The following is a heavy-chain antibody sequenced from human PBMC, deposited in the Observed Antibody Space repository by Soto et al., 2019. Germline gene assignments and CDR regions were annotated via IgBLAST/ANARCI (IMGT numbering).Heavy chain of an antibody. J-gene: IGHJ5*02. V-gene: IGHV1-69*13. D-gene: IGHD2-21*02. CDR3: GVVVTAIRVSNWFDP. Sequence: GASVKVSCKASGGTFSSYAISWVRQAPGQGLEWMGGIIPIFGTANYAQKFQGRVTITADESTSTAYMELSSLRSEDTAVYYCGVVVTAIRVSNWFDPWGQGTLVTV. CDR1: GGTFSSYA. CDR2: IIPIFGTA.